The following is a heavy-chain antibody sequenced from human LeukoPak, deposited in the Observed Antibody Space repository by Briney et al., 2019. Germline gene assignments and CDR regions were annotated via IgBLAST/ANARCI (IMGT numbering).Heavy chain of an antibody. CDR3: VKEEQQLDPYYFDY. J-gene: IGHJ4*02. V-gene: IGHV3-64D*06. D-gene: IGHD6-13*01. CDR1: GFTFSSYA. CDR2: ISSNGGST. Sequence: PGGSLRLSCSASGFTFSSYAMHWVRQAPGKGLEYVSAISSNGGSTYYADSVKGRFTISGDNSKNTLYLQMSSLRAEDTAVYYCVKEEQQLDPYYFDYWGQGTLVTVSS.